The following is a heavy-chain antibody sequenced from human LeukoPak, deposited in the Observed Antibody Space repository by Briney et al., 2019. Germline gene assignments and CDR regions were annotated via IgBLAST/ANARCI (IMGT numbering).Heavy chain of an antibody. J-gene: IGHJ4*02. CDR2: IRYDGSNK. D-gene: IGHD2-2*01. CDR1: GFTFSSYG. Sequence: QTGGSLRLSCAASGFTFSSYGMHWVRQAPGKGLEWVAFIRYDGSNKYYADSVKGRFTISGDNSKNTLYLQMNSLRAEDTAVYYCATSRGYCSSTSCYSLDYWGQGTLVTVSS. V-gene: IGHV3-30*02. CDR3: ATSRGYCSSTSCYSLDY.